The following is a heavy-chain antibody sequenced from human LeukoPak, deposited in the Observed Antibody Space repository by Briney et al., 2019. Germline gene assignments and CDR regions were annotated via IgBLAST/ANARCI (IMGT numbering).Heavy chain of an antibody. Sequence: GGSLRLSCAASGFTFSSYAMSWVRQAPGKGLEWVSAVSGSGGSTYYADSVKGRFTISRDNSKNTLYLQMNSLRAEDTAVYYCAKGGHDYVWGSYRYYFDYWGQGTLVTVSS. D-gene: IGHD3-16*02. J-gene: IGHJ4*02. CDR3: AKGGHDYVWGSYRYYFDY. CDR1: GFTFSSYA. CDR2: VSGSGGST. V-gene: IGHV3-23*01.